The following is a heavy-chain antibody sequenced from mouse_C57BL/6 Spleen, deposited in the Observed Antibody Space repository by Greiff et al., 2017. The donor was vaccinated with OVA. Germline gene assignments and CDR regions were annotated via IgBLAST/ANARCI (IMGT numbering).Heavy chain of an antibody. CDR3: AREVGDWYFDV. J-gene: IGHJ1*03. V-gene: IGHV3-6*01. CDR1: GYSITSGYY. D-gene: IGHD1-1*02. Sequence: ESGPGLVKPSQSLSLTCSVTGYSITSGYYWNWIRQFPGNKLEWMGYISYDGSNNYNPSLKNRISITRDTSKNQFFLKLNSVTTEDTATYYCAREVGDWYFDVWGTGTTVTVSS. CDR2: ISYDGSN.